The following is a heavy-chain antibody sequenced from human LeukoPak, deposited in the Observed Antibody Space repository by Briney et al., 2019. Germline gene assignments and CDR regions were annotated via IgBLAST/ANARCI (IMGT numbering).Heavy chain of an antibody. J-gene: IGHJ4*02. CDR3: ARQEYYYDSSGYYHWGY. CDR1: GYSFTSYW. Sequence: KCGESLKISCKGSGYSFTSYWIGWVRQMPGKGLEWMGIIYPGDSDTRYSPSFQGQVTISADKSISTAYLQWSSLKASDTAMYYCARQEYYYDSSGYYHWGYWGQGTLVTVSS. V-gene: IGHV5-51*01. D-gene: IGHD3-22*01. CDR2: IYPGDSDT.